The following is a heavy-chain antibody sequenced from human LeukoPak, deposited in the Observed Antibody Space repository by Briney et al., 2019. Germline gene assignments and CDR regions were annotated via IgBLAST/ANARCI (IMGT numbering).Heavy chain of an antibody. CDR1: GFTFSNAY. V-gene: IGHV3-21*01. D-gene: IGHD6-13*01. CDR2: ISSSSSYI. CDR3: ARDRTYSSSCPDY. Sequence: PGGSLRLSCAASGFTFSNAYMNWVRQAPGKGLEWVSSISSSSSYIYYADSVKGRFTISRDNAKNSLYLQMNSLRAEDTAVYYCARDRTYSSSCPDYWGQGTLVTVSS. J-gene: IGHJ4*02.